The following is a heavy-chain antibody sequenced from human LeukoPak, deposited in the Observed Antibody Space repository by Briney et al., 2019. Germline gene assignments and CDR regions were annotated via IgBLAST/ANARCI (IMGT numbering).Heavy chain of an antibody. D-gene: IGHD2-15*01. Sequence: ASVKVSCKASGYTFTTYDINWVRQAPGQGLEWMGWINTNTGNPTYAQGFTGRFVFSLDTSVSTAYLQISSLKAEDTAVYYCARGGYCSGGSCRTEDAFDIWGQGTMVTVSS. V-gene: IGHV7-4-1*02. CDR2: INTNTGNP. J-gene: IGHJ3*02. CDR1: GYTFTTYD. CDR3: ARGGYCSGGSCRTEDAFDI.